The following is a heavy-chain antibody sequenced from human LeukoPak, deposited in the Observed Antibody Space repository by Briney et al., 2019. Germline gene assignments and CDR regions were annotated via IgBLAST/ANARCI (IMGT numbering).Heavy chain of an antibody. J-gene: IGHJ4*02. Sequence: GRSLRLSCAASGFTFSSYSMNWVRQAPGKGLEWVSYITSTSTTIHYADSVRGRFTSSGDNAENSLYLQMNSLRDDDTAVYYCARAPSGNYYFDLWGQGTLVTVSS. CDR2: ITSTSTTI. D-gene: IGHD1-26*01. V-gene: IGHV3-48*02. CDR1: GFTFSSYS. CDR3: ARAPSGNYYFDL.